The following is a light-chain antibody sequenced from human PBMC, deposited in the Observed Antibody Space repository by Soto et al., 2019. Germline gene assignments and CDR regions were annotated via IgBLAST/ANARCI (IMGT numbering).Light chain of an antibody. CDR1: QSINNW. CDR2: KAS. J-gene: IGKJ4*01. V-gene: IGKV1-5*03. Sequence: DIQMTQSPSTLSASEGDRVTITCRASQSINNWLAWYQQKPGKAPKLLISKASNLKSGVPSRFSGTGSGTEFTLTISSLQPDDFASYYCQHYDSYPFTFGGGTKVEI. CDR3: QHYDSYPFT.